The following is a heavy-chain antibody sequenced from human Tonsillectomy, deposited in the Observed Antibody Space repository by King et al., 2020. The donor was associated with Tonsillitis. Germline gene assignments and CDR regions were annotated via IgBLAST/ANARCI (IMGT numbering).Heavy chain of an antibody. V-gene: IGHV2-5*02. CDR1: GFSLSTSGVA. D-gene: IGHD3-22*01. Sequence: VTLQESGPTLVKPTQTLALTCTFSGFSLSTSGVAVGWIRQPPGKALEWLALIYWDADKRYSPSLKSRLTITKDTSKNQVVLTMTNMDPVDTATYYCAHSWGGYDSSAYYPLDYWGQGTLVTVSS. CDR2: IYWDADK. J-gene: IGHJ4*02. CDR3: AHSWGGYDSSAYYPLDY.